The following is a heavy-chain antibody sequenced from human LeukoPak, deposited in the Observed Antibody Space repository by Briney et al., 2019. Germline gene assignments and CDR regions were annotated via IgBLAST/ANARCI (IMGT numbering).Heavy chain of an antibody. V-gene: IGHV3-48*03. D-gene: IGHD1-26*01. CDR1: GFTLSAYE. CDR3: ASRRVAVPTTRAFDY. CDR2: ISGPSI. Sequence: PGGSLRLSCAASGFTLSAYEMNWVRQAPGKGLEWTSYISGPSIQYADSVKGRFTISGDNAKNSLYLQMNSLRAEDTAVYYCASRRVAVPTTRAFDYGGQGTLVTVSS. J-gene: IGHJ4*02.